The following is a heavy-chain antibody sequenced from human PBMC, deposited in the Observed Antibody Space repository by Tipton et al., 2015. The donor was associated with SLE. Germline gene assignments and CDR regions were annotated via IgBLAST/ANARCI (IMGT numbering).Heavy chain of an antibody. CDR3: AREGTTGY. CDR1: GGSFSGYY. V-gene: IGHV4-34*01. D-gene: IGHD1-1*01. Sequence: TLSLTCAVYGGSFSGYYWSWIRQPPGKGLEWIGEINHSGSTNYNPSLKSRVTISVDTSKNQFSLKLSSVTAADTAVYYCAREGTTGYWGQGTLVTVSS. CDR2: INHSGST. J-gene: IGHJ4*02.